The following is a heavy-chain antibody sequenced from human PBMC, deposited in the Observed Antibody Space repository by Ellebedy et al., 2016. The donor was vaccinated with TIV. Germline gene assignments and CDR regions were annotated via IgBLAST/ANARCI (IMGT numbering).Heavy chain of an antibody. CDR1: GFVFKSYS. D-gene: IGHD3-10*02. J-gene: IGHJ6*03. CDR3: ARPMFYYHYYMDV. CDR2: ISDRNSKR. V-gene: IGHV3-21*01. Sequence: GGSLRLXXAASGFVFKSYSMNWVRQAPGKGLEWVASISDRNSKRFYSDSVKGRFIISRDDATSSLFLEMNTLGVEDTAVYYCARPMFYYHYYMDVWGKGTTVIV.